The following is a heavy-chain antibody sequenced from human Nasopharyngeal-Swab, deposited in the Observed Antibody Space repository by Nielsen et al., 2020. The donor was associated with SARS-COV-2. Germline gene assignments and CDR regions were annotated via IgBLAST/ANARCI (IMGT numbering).Heavy chain of an antibody. J-gene: IGHJ4*02. CDR1: GGSISSSSYY. CDR2: IYYSGST. V-gene: IGHV4-39*01. D-gene: IGHD2-8*01. CDR3: ARRRYATVDY. Sequence: EVLRLSCTVSGGSISSSSYYWGWIRQPPGKGLEWIGSIYYSGSTYYNPSLKSRVTISVDTSKNQFSLKLSSVTAADTAVYYCARRRYATVDYWGQGTLVTVSS.